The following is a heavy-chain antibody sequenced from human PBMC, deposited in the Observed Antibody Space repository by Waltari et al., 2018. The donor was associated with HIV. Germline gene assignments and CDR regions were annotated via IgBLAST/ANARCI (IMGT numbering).Heavy chain of an antibody. CDR2: INPNRGGT. D-gene: IGHD3-22*01. CDR1: RYTFTGYY. V-gene: IGHV1-2*02. CDR3: ARSITMIVVLIAWGYGMDV. J-gene: IGHJ6*02. Sequence: QVQLVQSGAEVKKPGTSVKVSCKASRYTFTGYYMHWVRQAPGQGLEWMGWINPNRGGTKYAQKLQDRVTMTRDTSISTAYMELSRLRSDDTAVYYCARSITMIVVLIAWGYGMDVWGQGTTVTVSS.